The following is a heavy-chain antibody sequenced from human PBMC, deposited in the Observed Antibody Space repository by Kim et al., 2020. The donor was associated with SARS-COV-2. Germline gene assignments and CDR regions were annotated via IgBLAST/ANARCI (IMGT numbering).Heavy chain of an antibody. J-gene: IGHJ3*02. Sequence: SLRSRVTISVDTSKNQFSLKLSSVTAADTAVYYCARHGGVGATMGQAFDIWGQGTMVTVSS. D-gene: IGHD1-26*01. V-gene: IGHV4-39*01. CDR3: ARHGGVGATMGQAFDI.